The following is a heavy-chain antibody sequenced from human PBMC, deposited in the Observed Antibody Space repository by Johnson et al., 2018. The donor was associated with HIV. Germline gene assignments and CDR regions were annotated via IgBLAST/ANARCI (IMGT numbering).Heavy chain of an antibody. Sequence: VQLVESGGGLVQPGRSLRLSCAASGFNFHDFAMHWVRQAPGKGLEWVSGVSWNSDTIAYADSVKGRFTISRDNAKKSLFLQMNSLRAEDTAVYYCAKGRGPPRVFDIWGQGTVVTVSS. D-gene: IGHD3-10*01. CDR3: AKGRGPPRVFDI. J-gene: IGHJ3*02. CDR2: VSWNSDTI. CDR1: GFNFHDFA. V-gene: IGHV3-9*01.